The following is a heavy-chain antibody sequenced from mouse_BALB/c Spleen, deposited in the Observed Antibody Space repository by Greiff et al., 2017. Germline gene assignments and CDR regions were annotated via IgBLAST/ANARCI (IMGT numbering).Heavy chain of an antibody. CDR3: ARDDYDVYY. Sequence: EVKLEESGAELVKPGASVKLSCTASGFNIKDTYMHWVKQRPEQGLEWIGRIDPANGNTKYDPKFQGKATITADTSSNTAYLQLSSLTSEDTAVYYCARDDYDVYYWGQGTTLTVSS. D-gene: IGHD2-4*01. CDR2: IDPANGNT. CDR1: GFNIKDTY. V-gene: IGHV14-3*02. J-gene: IGHJ2*01.